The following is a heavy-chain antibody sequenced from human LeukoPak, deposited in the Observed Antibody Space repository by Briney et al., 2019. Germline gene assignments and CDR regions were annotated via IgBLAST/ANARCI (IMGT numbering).Heavy chain of an antibody. D-gene: IGHD2-2*01. CDR1: GFTFDDYA. J-gene: IGHJ6*02. V-gene: IGHV3-9*01. Sequence: GGSLRLSCAASGFTFDDYAMHWARQAPGKGLEWVSGISWNSGSIGYADSVKGRFTISRDNAKNSLYLQMNSLRAEDTALYYCAKDVHLGYCSSTSCYDLGYYYYGMDVWGQGTTVTVSS. CDR3: AKDVHLGYCSSTSCYDLGYYYYGMDV. CDR2: ISWNSGSI.